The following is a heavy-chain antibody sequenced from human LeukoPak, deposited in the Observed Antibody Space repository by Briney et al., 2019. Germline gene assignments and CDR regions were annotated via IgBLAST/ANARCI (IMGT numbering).Heavy chain of an antibody. J-gene: IGHJ4*02. CDR1: GFTFSYYV. CDR2: IGRSCGTT. V-gene: IGHV3-23*01. Sequence: GGSLRLSCAASGFTFSYYVMAWVPQAPGKGLEWVAAIGRSCGTTLTPAFLKGRIIITRGNSNNAVFLQMNLLSFDDTAQYYVARDGEGSGSYWVNTHDYWGQGALVTVSS. CDR3: ARDGEGSGSYWVNTHDY. D-gene: IGHD3-10*01.